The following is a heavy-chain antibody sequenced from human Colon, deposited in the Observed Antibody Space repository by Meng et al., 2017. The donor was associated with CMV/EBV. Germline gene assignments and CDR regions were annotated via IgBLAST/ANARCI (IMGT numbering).Heavy chain of an antibody. V-gene: IGHV3-23*01. J-gene: IGHJ4*02. D-gene: IGHD3-3*01. CDR1: GFTFSSYA. Sequence: GESLKISCAASGFTFSSYAMSWVRQAPGKGLEWVSAISGNGGSTYYADSVKGRFTISRDNSKNTLYLQMNSLRAEDTAVYYCAKDRHPYYDFWSGPSFDYWGQGTLVTVSS. CDR2: ISGNGGST. CDR3: AKDRHPYYDFWSGPSFDY.